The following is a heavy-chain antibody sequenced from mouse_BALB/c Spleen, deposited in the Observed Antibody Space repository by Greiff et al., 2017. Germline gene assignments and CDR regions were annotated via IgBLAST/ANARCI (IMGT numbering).Heavy chain of an antibody. CDR2: INPYNDGT. V-gene: IGHV1-14*01. D-gene: IGHD2-10*02. Sequence: EVQLQQSGPELVKPGASVKMSCKASGYTFTSYVMHSVKQKPGQGLEWIGYINPYNDGTKYNEKFKGKATLTSDKSSSTAYMELSSLTSEDSAVYYCARSAYGNPGLAMDYWGQGTSVTVSS. CDR1: GYTFTSYV. J-gene: IGHJ4*01. CDR3: ARSAYGNPGLAMDY.